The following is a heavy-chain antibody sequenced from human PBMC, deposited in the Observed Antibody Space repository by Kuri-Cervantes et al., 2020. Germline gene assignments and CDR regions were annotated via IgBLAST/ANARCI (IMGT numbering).Heavy chain of an antibody. V-gene: IGHV1-2*02. J-gene: IGHJ4*02. Sequence: ASVKVSCKASGYTFTGYHMHWVRQAPGQGLEWMGWINPNSGGTRYAQKFQGRVTMTRDTSISTAYMELSRLRSDDTAVYYCASLSGDYVFDYWGQGTLVTVSS. CDR2: INPNSGGT. CDR3: ASLSGDYVFDY. D-gene: IGHD4-17*01. CDR1: GYTFTGYH.